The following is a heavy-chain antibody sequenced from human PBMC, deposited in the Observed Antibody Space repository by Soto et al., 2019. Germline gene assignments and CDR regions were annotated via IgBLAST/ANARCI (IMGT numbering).Heavy chain of an antibody. CDR3: ASHSLTSYYENYCYLYRDV. J-gene: IGHJ6*03. CDR2: INSDGSAT. Sequence: EVHLVESGGALVQPGGSLRLSCAASGFTFSNYWMYWVRQGPGKGLMWVSRINSDGSATSYADSVKGRFTISRYNAKNTLFLQMSSLRAEETAVYYCASHSLTSYYENYCYLYRDVWGKGTTVTVSS. V-gene: IGHV3-74*01. D-gene: IGHD1-26*01. CDR1: GFTFSNYW.